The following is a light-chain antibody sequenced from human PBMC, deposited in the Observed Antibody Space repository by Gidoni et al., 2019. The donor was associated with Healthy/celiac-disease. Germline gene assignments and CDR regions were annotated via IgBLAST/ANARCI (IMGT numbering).Light chain of an antibody. CDR3: QQYYSTLPIT. Sequence: DIVMTQSPDSLAVSLCERATIHCKSSQSVLYSSNNKNYLAWYQQKPGQPPKLLIYWASTRESGVPDRFSGSGSGTDFTLTISSLQAEDVAVYYCQQYYSTLPITFGQGTRLEIK. J-gene: IGKJ5*01. CDR1: QSVLYSSNNKNY. V-gene: IGKV4-1*01. CDR2: WAS.